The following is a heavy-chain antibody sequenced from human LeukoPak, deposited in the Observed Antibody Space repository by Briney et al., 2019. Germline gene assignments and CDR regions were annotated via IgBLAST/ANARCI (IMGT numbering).Heavy chain of an antibody. CDR3: ARGYSSSYRIDY. Sequence: GGSLRLSCAASGFTFSSYWMHWVRQAPGKGLVWVSRINTDGSSTTYADSVKGRFTISRDNAKNTLYLQMDSLSAEDTAVYYCARGYSSSYRIDYWGQGTLVTVSS. V-gene: IGHV3-74*01. J-gene: IGHJ4*02. CDR1: GFTFSSYW. CDR2: INTDGSST. D-gene: IGHD6-6*01.